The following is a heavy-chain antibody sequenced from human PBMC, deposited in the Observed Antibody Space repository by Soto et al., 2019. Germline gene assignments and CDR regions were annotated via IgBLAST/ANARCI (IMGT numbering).Heavy chain of an antibody. CDR2: IYSGGST. Sequence: PGGSLRLSCAASGFTVSSNYMSWVRQAPGKGLEWVSVIYSGGSTYYADSVKGRFIISRDNSKNTLYLQMNSLRAEDTAVYYCARAAMVTDYYYGMDVWGQGTTVTVSS. CDR3: ARAAMVTDYYYGMDV. V-gene: IGHV3-53*01. J-gene: IGHJ6*02. CDR1: GFTVSSNY. D-gene: IGHD5-18*01.